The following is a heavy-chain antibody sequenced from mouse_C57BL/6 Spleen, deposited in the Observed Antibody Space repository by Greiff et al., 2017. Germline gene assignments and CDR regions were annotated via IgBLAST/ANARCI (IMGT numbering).Heavy chain of an antibody. Sequence: EVHLVESGGGLVQPGGSLKLSCAASGFTFSDCYMYWVRQTPEKRLEWVAYISNGGGSTYYPDTVKGRFTISRDNAKNTLYLQMSRLKSEDTAMYYCARAKDALGYYYAMDYWGQGTSVTVSS. V-gene: IGHV5-12*01. CDR3: ARAKDALGYYYAMDY. CDR2: ISNGGGST. D-gene: IGHD4-1*01. CDR1: GFTFSDCY. J-gene: IGHJ4*01.